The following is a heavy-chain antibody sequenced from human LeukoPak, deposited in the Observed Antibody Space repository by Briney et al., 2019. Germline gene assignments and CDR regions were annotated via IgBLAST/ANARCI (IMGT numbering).Heavy chain of an antibody. D-gene: IGHD3-22*01. CDR2: IRSKAYGGTT. CDR3: TRDYYDSSGYYHYLDY. V-gene: IGHV3-49*04. J-gene: IGHJ4*02. CDR1: GFTFGDYA. Sequence: GGSLRLSCTASGFTFGDYAMSWVRQAPRKGLEWVGFIRSKAYGGTTEYAASVKDRFTISRDDSKRIAYLQMNSLRTEDTAMYYCTRDYYDSSGYYHYLDYWGQGTLVTVSS.